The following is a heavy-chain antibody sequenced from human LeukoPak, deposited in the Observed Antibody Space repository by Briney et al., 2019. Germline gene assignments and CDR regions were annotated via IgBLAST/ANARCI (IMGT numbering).Heavy chain of an antibody. CDR2: ISAGNGNT. J-gene: IGHJ4*02. V-gene: IGHV1-3*01. Sequence: ASVKVSCKASVYTFISYGISWVRQAPGQRLEWMGWISAGNGNTKYSQNFQGRVTFISNTSATTAFMELSSLRSEDAAVYYCARDSGSGNNDYWGRGTLVTVSS. CDR1: VYTFISYG. D-gene: IGHD1-26*01. CDR3: ARDSGSGNNDY.